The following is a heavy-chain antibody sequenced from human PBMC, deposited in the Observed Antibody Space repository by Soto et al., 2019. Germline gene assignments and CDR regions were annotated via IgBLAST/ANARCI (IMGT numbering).Heavy chain of an antibody. J-gene: IGHJ6*03. CDR1: GYTFTSYD. D-gene: IGHD6-6*01. CDR3: AREGSSSSSYYYYDMDV. V-gene: IGHV1-8*01. Sequence: ASVKVSCKASGYTFTSYDINWVRQATGQGLEWMGWMNPNSGNTGYAQKFQGRVTMTRNTSISTAYMELSSLRSEDTAVYYCAREGSSSSSYYYYDMDVWGKGTTVTVSS. CDR2: MNPNSGNT.